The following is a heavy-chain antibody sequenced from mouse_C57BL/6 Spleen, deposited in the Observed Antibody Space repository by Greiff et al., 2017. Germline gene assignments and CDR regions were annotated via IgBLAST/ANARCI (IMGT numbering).Heavy chain of an antibody. CDR3: ARGGYGSSYWYFDV. Sequence: VMLVESGPGLVQPSQSLSITCTVSGFSLTSYGVHWVRQSPGKGLEWLGVIWSGGSTDYNAAFISRLSISKDNSKSQVFFKMNSLQADDTAIYYCARGGYGSSYWYFDVWGTGTTVTVSS. CDR1: GFSLTSYG. V-gene: IGHV2-2*01. D-gene: IGHD1-1*01. CDR2: IWSGGST. J-gene: IGHJ1*03.